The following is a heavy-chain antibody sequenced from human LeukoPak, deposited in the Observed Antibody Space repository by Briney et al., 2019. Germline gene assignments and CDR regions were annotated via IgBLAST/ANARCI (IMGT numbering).Heavy chain of an antibody. J-gene: IGHJ4*01. V-gene: IGHV3-74*01. CDR3: ARGGDCSSTSCWVDY. Sequence: GGSLRLSCAASGFTFSSYWMHWARQAPGKGLVWVSRINSDGSRINYANSVKGRFTISRDNAKNTLYLQMKSLRAEDTAVYFCARGGDCSSTSCWVDYLGHGTLVTVSS. CDR2: INSDGSRI. D-gene: IGHD2-2*01. CDR1: GFTFSSYW.